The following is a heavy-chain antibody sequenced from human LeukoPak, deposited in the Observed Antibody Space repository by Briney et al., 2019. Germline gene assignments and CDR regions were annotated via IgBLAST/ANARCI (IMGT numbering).Heavy chain of an antibody. CDR1: GFTFSSYG. Sequence: PGGSLRLSCAASGFTFSSYGMHWVRQAPGKGLGWVAVIWYDGSNKYYADSVKGRFTISRDTSKNTLYLQMTRLRAEETAVYYCARGYNWNDRFDYWGQGTLVTVSS. J-gene: IGHJ4*02. D-gene: IGHD1-20*01. V-gene: IGHV3-33*01. CDR2: IWYDGSNK. CDR3: ARGYNWNDRFDY.